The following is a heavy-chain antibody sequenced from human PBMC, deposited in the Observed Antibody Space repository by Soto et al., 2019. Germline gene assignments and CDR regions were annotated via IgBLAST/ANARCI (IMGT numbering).Heavy chain of an antibody. CDR3: AKSKDVRYFEWLRRPSDY. CDR2: ISGSGGST. Sequence: PGGSLRLSCAASGFTFSSYAMSWVRQAPGKGLEWVSAISGSGGSTYYADSVKGRFTISRDNSKNTLYLQMNSLRAEDTAVYYCAKSKDVRYFEWLRRPSDYWCQGILVNVS. D-gene: IGHD3-9*01. CDR1: GFTFSSYA. V-gene: IGHV3-23*01. J-gene: IGHJ4*02.